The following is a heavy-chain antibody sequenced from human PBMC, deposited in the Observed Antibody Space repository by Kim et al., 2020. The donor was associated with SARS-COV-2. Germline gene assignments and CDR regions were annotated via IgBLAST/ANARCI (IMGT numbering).Heavy chain of an antibody. CDR3: AKDQLRGYSSGWPFFDY. D-gene: IGHD6-19*01. J-gene: IGHJ4*02. Sequence: AKGRFTSSRDTSKNTLYLQMNRLRAEDTAVYSCAKDQLRGYSSGWPFFDYWGQGTLVTVSS. V-gene: IGHV3-23*01.